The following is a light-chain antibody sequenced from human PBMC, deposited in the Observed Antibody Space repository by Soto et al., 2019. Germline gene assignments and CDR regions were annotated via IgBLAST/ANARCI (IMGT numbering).Light chain of an antibody. CDR1: SSNIGAGYA. CDR3: QSYDISLSGYG. Sequence: QSVLTQPPSLSVAPGQRVTISFTGSSSNIGAGYAVHCYQQLPGAVPRLVIYLNNNRPSGVPDRISGSKSGTSASLAITGLQAEDEADYYCQSYDISLSGYGFGTGTKVTVL. CDR2: LNN. V-gene: IGLV1-40*01. J-gene: IGLJ1*01.